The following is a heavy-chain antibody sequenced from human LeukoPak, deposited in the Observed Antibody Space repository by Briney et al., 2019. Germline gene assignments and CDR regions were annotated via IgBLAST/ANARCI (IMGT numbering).Heavy chain of an antibody. CDR3: ARDSSGWYHWFDS. D-gene: IGHD6-19*01. J-gene: IGHJ5*01. Sequence: GGSLRLSCVVSGFTFSSYSMNWVRQAPGKGPEWVSYISSSSSTIYYADSVKGRFTISRDNGKNSLYLQMNSLRAEDTAVYYCARDSSGWYHWFDSWGQGTLVTVSS. V-gene: IGHV3-48*01. CDR1: GFTFSSYS. CDR2: ISSSSSTI.